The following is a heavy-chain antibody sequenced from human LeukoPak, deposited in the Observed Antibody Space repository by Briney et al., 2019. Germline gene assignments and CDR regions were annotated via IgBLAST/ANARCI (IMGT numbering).Heavy chain of an antibody. CDR1: LGSLSSYY. J-gene: IGHJ5*02. CDR2: IYDSGRT. Sequence: PETLSLTCTVSLGSLSSYYWSWIRQPPGTGLEWIGYIYDSGRTNYNPSLKSRVTISVDTSKNQFSLMRSSATAADTAVYYCARGGYDFWSGSKNWFDPWGQGTLVTVSS. V-gene: IGHV4-59*01. D-gene: IGHD3-3*01. CDR3: ARGGYDFWSGSKNWFDP.